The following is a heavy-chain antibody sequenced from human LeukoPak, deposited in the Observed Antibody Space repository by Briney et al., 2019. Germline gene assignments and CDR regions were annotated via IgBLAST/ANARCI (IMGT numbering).Heavy chain of an antibody. D-gene: IGHD1-26*01. V-gene: IGHV4-30-2*01. CDR3: ARGLSLPHHPYFDY. J-gene: IGHJ4*02. CDR1: GGSISSGGYT. CDR2: IYHSGST. Sequence: PSETLSLTCAVSGGSISSGGYTWSWIRQPPGKGLEGIGYIYHSGSTYYNPSLKSRVTISVDRSKNQFSLKLSSVTAADTAVYYCARGLSLPHHPYFDYWGQGTLVTVSS.